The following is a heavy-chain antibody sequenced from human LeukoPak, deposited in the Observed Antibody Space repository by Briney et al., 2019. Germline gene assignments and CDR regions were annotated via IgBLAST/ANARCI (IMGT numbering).Heavy chain of an antibody. D-gene: IGHD3-22*01. V-gene: IGHV4-4*07. Sequence: PSETLSLTCSVSGGSISGYYWSWIRQPAGKGLEWIGRIYTSGSTNYNPSLKSRVTISVDTSKNQFSLKLSSVTAADTAVYYCARHVDGGGLDPYYYDSSGYYRPYWYFDLWGRGTLVTVSS. CDR1: GGSISGYY. CDR3: ARHVDGGGLDPYYYDSSGYYRPYWYFDL. CDR2: IYTSGST. J-gene: IGHJ2*01.